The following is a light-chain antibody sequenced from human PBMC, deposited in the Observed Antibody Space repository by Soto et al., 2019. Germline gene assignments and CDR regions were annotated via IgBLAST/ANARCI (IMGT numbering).Light chain of an antibody. Sequence: IMKTQSPHFLAVSLGNRATLNCKSGQSFLYSSNNKNYLAWYQQKPGQPPKLLIYWASTRESGVPDRFSGSGSGTDFTLTISSLQAEDVAVYYCQQYYTTPSITFGQGTVLEVK. J-gene: IGKJ5*01. CDR2: WAS. V-gene: IGKV4-1*01. CDR1: QSFLYSSNNKNY. CDR3: QQYYTTPSIT.